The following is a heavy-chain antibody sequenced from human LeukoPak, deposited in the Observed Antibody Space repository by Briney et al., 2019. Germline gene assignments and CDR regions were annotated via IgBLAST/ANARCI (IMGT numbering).Heavy chain of an antibody. J-gene: IGHJ4*02. V-gene: IGHV3-11*04. CDR3: ASTVVTPADY. Sequence: GGSLRLSCAASGFTFSDYYMSWIRQAPGKGLEWVSYITDNGNKKYYADSVKGRFTISRDNAKNSLYLQMNSLRAEDTAVYYCASTVVTPADYWGQGTLVTVSS. CDR1: GFTFSDYY. CDR2: ITDNGNKK. D-gene: IGHD4-23*01.